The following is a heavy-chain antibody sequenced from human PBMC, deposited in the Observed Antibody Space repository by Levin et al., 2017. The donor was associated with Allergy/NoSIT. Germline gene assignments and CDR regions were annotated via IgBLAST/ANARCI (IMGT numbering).Heavy chain of an antibody. D-gene: IGHD6-19*01. J-gene: IGHJ5*02. Sequence: ASVKVSCAASGFTFSSYWMSWVRQAPGKGLEWVANIKQDGSEKYYVDSVKGRFTISRDNAKNSLYLQMNSLRAEDTAVYYCARALGWYVEGWFDPWGQGTLVTVSS. V-gene: IGHV3-7*01. CDR3: ARALGWYVEGWFDP. CDR2: IKQDGSEK. CDR1: GFTFSSYW.